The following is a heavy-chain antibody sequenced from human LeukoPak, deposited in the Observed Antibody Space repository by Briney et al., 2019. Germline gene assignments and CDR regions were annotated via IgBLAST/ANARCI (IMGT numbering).Heavy chain of an antibody. CDR1: GGSISSGDYY. D-gene: IGHD3-22*01. J-gene: IGHJ1*01. V-gene: IGHV4-30-4*08. Sequence: PSETLSLTCTVSGGSISSGDYYWSWIRQPPGKGLEWIGYIYYSGSTYYNPSLKSRVTISVDTSKNQFSLKLSSVTAADTAVYYCARTTQGSSGFHGSYFQHWGQGTLVTVSS. CDR2: IYYSGST. CDR3: ARTTQGSSGFHGSYFQH.